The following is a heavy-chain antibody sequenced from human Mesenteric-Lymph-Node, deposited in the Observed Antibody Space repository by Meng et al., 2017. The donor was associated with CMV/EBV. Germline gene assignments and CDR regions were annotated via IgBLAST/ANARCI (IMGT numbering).Heavy chain of an antibody. J-gene: IGHJ3*02. CDR1: GFTFSSYW. V-gene: IGHV3-74*01. Sequence: ESLKISCAASGFTFSSYWMHWVRQAPGKGLVWVSRINSDGSSTSYADSVKGRFTISRDNAKNTLYLQMNSLRAEDTAVYYCARDRYIGGAFDIWGQGTMVTVSS. CDR2: INSDGSST. CDR3: ARDRYIGGAFDI. D-gene: IGHD3-9*01.